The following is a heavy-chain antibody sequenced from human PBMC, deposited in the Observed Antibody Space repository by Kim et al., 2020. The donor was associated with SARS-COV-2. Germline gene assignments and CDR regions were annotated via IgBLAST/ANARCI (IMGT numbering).Heavy chain of an antibody. CDR1: GGSISSYY. J-gene: IGHJ6*02. CDR3: ARQGSSWRHGMDV. CDR2: IYYSGST. V-gene: IGHV4-59*08. Sequence: SETLSLTCTVSGGSISSYYWSWIRQPPGKGLEWIGYIYYSGSTNYNPSLKSRVTISVDTSKNQFSLKLSSVTAADTAVYYCARQGSSWRHGMDVWGQGTTVTVSS. D-gene: IGHD6-13*01.